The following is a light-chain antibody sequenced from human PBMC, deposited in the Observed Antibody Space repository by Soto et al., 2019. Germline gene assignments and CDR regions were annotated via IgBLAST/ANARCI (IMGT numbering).Light chain of an antibody. CDR2: LNSDGSH. CDR3: QTWGTGIQV. CDR1: SGHSTYT. Sequence: QSVLTQSPSASASLGASVKLTCTLSSGHSTYTIAWHQHHPEKCPRYLMTLNSDGSHSTGDWIPDRFSGSSSGPERYLTIASLQSEDEADYSCQTWGTGIQVFGGGTQLTVL. J-gene: IGLJ2*01. V-gene: IGLV4-69*01.